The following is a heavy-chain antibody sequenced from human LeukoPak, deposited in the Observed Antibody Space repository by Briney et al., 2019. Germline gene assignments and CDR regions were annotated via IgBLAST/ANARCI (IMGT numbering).Heavy chain of an antibody. J-gene: IGHJ3*02. CDR3: ARESRLGGAFDI. Sequence: SETLSLTCAVYGGSFSGYYWSWIRQPPGKGLEWIGYIYYSGSTNYNPSLKSRVTISVDTSKNQFSLKLSSVTAADTAVYYCARESRLGGAFDIWGQGTMVTVSS. CDR1: GGSFSGYY. D-gene: IGHD2-15*01. CDR2: IYYSGST. V-gene: IGHV4-59*01.